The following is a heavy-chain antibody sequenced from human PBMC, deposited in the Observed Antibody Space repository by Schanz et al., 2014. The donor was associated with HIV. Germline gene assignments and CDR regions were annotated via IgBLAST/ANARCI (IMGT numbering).Heavy chain of an antibody. CDR2: INGDRT. D-gene: IGHD3-22*01. J-gene: IGHJ4*02. CDR1: GFTFSDYA. Sequence: EVQLLESGGGLVQPGGSLRLSCEASGFTFSDYAMSWARQAPGKGLQWVSTINGDRTYYTGSVKGRFTISRDNSKNTLYLQMNSLRAEDTAVYFCARGRYAPNYYDSSAYPYYFDYWGQGTLVTVSS. V-gene: IGHV3-23*01. CDR3: ARGRYAPNYYDSSAYPYYFDY.